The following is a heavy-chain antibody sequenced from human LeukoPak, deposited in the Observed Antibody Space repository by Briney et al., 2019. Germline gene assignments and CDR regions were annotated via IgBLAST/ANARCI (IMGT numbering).Heavy chain of an antibody. V-gene: IGHV4-39*07. CDR2: IYYSGST. CDR1: GGSISSSSYY. D-gene: IGHD7-27*01. Sequence: SETLSLTCTVSGGSISSSSYYWGWIRQPPGKGLEWIGSIYYSGSTYYNPSLKSRVTISVDTSKNQFSLKLSSVTAADTAVYYCARDSWGRFDPWGQGTLVTVSS. CDR3: ARDSWGRFDP. J-gene: IGHJ5*02.